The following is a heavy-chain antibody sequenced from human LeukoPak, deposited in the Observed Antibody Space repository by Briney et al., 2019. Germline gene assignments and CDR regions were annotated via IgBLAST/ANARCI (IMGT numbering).Heavy chain of an antibody. CDR1: GGSISNSGYY. Sequence: SETLSLTCTVSGGSISNSGYYWGWIRQPPGKGLEWIGNIYYSGSTYYNPSLKSRVTVSVDTSKNQFSLKLSSVTAADTAVYYCAKTYYYDPFDFWGQGTLVTVSS. V-gene: IGHV4-39*01. D-gene: IGHD3-22*01. J-gene: IGHJ4*02. CDR2: IYYSGST. CDR3: AKTYYYDPFDF.